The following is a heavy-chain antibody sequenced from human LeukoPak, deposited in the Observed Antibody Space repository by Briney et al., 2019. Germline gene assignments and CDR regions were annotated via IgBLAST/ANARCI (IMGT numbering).Heavy chain of an antibody. Sequence: ASVKVSCKASGYTFTGYYMHWVRQAPGQGLGWMGWINPNSGGTNYAQKFQGRVTMTRDTSISTAYMELSRLRSDDTAVYYCARAVGATKWFDPWGQGTLVTVSS. J-gene: IGHJ5*02. CDR1: GYTFTGYY. V-gene: IGHV1-2*02. D-gene: IGHD1-26*01. CDR3: ARAVGATKWFDP. CDR2: INPNSGGT.